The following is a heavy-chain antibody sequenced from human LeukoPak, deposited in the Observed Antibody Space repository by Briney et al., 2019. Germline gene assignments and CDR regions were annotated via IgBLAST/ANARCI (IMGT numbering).Heavy chain of an antibody. CDR3: ARERRYFDWIPDGMDV. J-gene: IGHJ6*02. Sequence: GGSLRLSCVASRFNFNTCGMHWVRQAPGKGLEGVAVMWYDGSNEYYADSVKGRFTISRDNSKNTLYLQMNSLRVEDTAVYYCARERRYFDWIPDGMDVWGQGTTVTVSS. D-gene: IGHD3-9*01. CDR1: RFNFNTCG. CDR2: MWYDGSNE. V-gene: IGHV3-33*01.